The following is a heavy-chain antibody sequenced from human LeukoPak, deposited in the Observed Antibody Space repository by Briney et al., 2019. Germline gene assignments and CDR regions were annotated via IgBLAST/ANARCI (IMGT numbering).Heavy chain of an antibody. J-gene: IGHJ3*01. CDR2: IYYSGST. D-gene: IGHD3-22*01. Sequence: ASETLSLTCTVSGDSISSYYWSWIRQPPGKGLEWIGYIYYSGSTNYNPPLKSRVTISVDTSKNQFSLKLSSVTAADTAVYFCARSERIIMILGGAFDVWGQGTMVTVSS. V-gene: IGHV4-59*08. CDR1: GDSISSYY. CDR3: ARSERIIMILGGAFDV.